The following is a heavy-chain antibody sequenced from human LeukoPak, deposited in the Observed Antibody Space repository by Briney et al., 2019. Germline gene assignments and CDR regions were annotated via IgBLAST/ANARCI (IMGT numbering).Heavy chain of an antibody. D-gene: IGHD2-15*01. CDR2: INHSGST. CDR1: GNSITSDF. J-gene: IGHJ4*02. CDR3: ARGDCSGGSCYSGY. V-gene: IGHV4-34*01. Sequence: SETLSLTCIVSGNSITSDFWSWIRQPPGKGLEWIGEINHSGSTNYNPSLKSRVTISVDTSKNQFSLKLSSVTAADTAVYYCARGDCSGGSCYSGYWGQGTLVTVSS.